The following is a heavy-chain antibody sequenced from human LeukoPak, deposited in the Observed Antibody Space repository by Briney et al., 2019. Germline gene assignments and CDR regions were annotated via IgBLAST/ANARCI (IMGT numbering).Heavy chain of an antibody. V-gene: IGHV4-31*03. CDR1: GGSISSGGYC. CDR3: ARDWKGSVSGDYFDH. Sequence: SETLSLTCTVSGGSISSGGYCWSWIRQHPGKGLEWIGYIYYSGSTYYNPSLKSRVTISVDRSKNQFSLKLSSVTAADTAVYYCARDWKGSVSGDYFDHWGQGTLVTVSS. D-gene: IGHD1-26*01. CDR2: IYYSGST. J-gene: IGHJ4*02.